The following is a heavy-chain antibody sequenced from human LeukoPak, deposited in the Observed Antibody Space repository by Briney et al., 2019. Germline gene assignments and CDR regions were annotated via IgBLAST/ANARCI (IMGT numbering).Heavy chain of an antibody. CDR3: ARRPYYGSGSYYRRYNWFDP. Sequence: ASVKVSCKASGYTFTSYDINWVRQATGQGLEWVGWMNPNSGNTGYAQKFQGRVTMTRNTSISTAYMELSSLRSEDTAVYYCARRPYYGSGSYYRRYNWFDPWGQGTLVTVSS. CDR1: GYTFTSYD. CDR2: MNPNSGNT. J-gene: IGHJ5*02. V-gene: IGHV1-8*01. D-gene: IGHD3-10*01.